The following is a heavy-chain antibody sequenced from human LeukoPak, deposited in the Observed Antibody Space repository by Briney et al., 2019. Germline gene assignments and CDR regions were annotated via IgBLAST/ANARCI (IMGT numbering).Heavy chain of an antibody. D-gene: IGHD4-17*01. J-gene: IGHJ4*02. CDR3: TRGSYGDYEY. Sequence: GGSLRLSCAGSGFIFSDYWMNWVRQAPGKGLEWVASISDRGTYIYYADSVKGRFTISRDNAQNSLYLQMNSLRAEDTAVYYCTRGSYGDYEYWGQGTLVTVSS. CDR2: ISDRGTYI. CDR1: GFIFSDYW. V-gene: IGHV3-21*01.